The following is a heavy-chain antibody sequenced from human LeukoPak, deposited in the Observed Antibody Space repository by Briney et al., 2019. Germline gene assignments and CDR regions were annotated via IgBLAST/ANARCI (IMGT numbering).Heavy chain of an antibody. Sequence: GASVKVSCKASGYTFTGYYMHWVRQAPGQGLEWMGWINPNSGGTNYAQKFQGRVTMTRDTSISTAYMELSRLRSDDTAVYYCARGWGIAAAGLYFDYWGQGTLVTVSS. CDR1: GYTFTGYY. D-gene: IGHD6-13*01. CDR3: ARGWGIAAAGLYFDY. J-gene: IGHJ4*02. V-gene: IGHV1-2*02. CDR2: INPNSGGT.